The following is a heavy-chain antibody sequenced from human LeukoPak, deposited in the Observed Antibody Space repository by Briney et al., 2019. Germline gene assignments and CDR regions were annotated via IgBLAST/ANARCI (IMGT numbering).Heavy chain of an antibody. CDR2: ISFDESDK. V-gene: IGHV3-30*03. Sequence: SGRSLRLSCAASGFTFGSYAMHWVRQAPGKGLEWVALISFDESDKYYADSVKGRFTISRDNYKNTLYLQMSSLRVEDTAVYYCATELRIGATGYLFAFDIWGQGTMVTVSS. CDR3: ATELRIGATGYLFAFDI. D-gene: IGHD1-1*01. CDR1: GFTFGSYA. J-gene: IGHJ3*02.